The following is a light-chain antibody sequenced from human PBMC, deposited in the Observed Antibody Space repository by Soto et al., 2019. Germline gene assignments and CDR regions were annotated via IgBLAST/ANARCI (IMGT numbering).Light chain of an antibody. Sequence: QSVLTQPPSVSAAPGQMVTIFCSGSSSTLGNNYVSWYQQLPGAAPILLIYDNYYRPSGIPDRFSGSKSGTSATLVSTGVQTGDEADYYCGTWDSDLDNGVVFGGGTKLTVL. CDR1: SSTLGNNY. J-gene: IGLJ2*01. V-gene: IGLV1-51*01. CDR2: DNY. CDR3: GTWDSDLDNGVV.